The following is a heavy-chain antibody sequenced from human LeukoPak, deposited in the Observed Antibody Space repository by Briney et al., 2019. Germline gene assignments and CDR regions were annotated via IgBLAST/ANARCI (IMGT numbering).Heavy chain of an antibody. CDR1: GYTFTSYY. J-gene: IGHJ4*02. Sequence: ASVKVSRKASGYTFTSYYMHWVRQAPGQGLEWMGIINPSGGSTSYAQKFQGRVTMTRDTSTSTVYMELSSLRSEDTAVYYCARDRSVGYYDSSGYYLFDYWGQGTLVTASS. V-gene: IGHV1-46*01. CDR3: ARDRSVGYYDSSGYYLFDY. CDR2: INPSGGST. D-gene: IGHD3-22*01.